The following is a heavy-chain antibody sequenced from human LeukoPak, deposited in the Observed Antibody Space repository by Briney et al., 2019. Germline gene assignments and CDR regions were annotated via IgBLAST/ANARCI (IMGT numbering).Heavy chain of an antibody. Sequence: GGSLRLSCAASGFIFSSYAMNWVHQAPGKGLEGVSSISSSSSYIYYADSVKGRFTISRDNAKNSLYLQMNSLRAEDTAVYYCATSAMVRGVIPVIDYWGQGTLVTVSS. J-gene: IGHJ4*02. CDR3: ATSAMVRGVIPVIDY. CDR2: ISSSSSYI. V-gene: IGHV3-21*01. CDR1: GFIFSSYA. D-gene: IGHD3-10*01.